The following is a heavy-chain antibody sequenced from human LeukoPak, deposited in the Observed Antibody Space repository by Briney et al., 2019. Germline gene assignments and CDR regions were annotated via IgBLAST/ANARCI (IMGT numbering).Heavy chain of an antibody. D-gene: IGHD2-2*01. CDR2: ISGSGGST. CDR3: AKDLPIVVVPAAYFDY. CDR1: GFTFSSYA. V-gene: IGHV3-23*01. J-gene: IGHJ4*02. Sequence: GGSLRLSCAASGFTFSSYAMSWVRQAPGKGLEWVSAISGSGGSTYYADSVKGRFTISRDNSKNTLYLQMNSLGAEDTAVYYCAKDLPIVVVPAAYFDYWGQGTLVTVSS.